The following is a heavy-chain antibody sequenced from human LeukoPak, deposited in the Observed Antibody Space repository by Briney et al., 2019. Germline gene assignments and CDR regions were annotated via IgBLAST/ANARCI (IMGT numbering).Heavy chain of an antibody. D-gene: IGHD2-8*01. CDR2: ISYDGSNK. V-gene: IGHV3-30*18. CDR1: GFTFSSYG. J-gene: IGHJ6*04. CDR3: AKYIGLLDYYYYGMDV. Sequence: PGGSLRLSCAASGFTFSSYGTHWVRQAPGKGLEWVAVISYDGSNKYYADSVKGRFTISRDNSKNTLYLQMNSLRAEDTAVYYCAKYIGLLDYYYYGMDVWGKGTTVTVSS.